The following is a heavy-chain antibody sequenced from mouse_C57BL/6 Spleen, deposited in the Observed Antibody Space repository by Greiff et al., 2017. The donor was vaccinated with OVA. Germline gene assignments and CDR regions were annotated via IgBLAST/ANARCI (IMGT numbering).Heavy chain of an antibody. CDR3: TRDGNYLYAMDY. Sequence: DVQLVESGEGLVKPGGSLKLSCAASGFTFSSYAMSWVRQTPEKRLEWVAYISSGGDYIYYADTVKGRFTISRDNARNTLYLQMSSLKSEDTAMYYCTRDGNYLYAMDYWGQGTSVTVSS. CDR2: ISSGGDYI. J-gene: IGHJ4*01. D-gene: IGHD2-1*01. CDR1: GFTFSSYA. V-gene: IGHV5-9-1*02.